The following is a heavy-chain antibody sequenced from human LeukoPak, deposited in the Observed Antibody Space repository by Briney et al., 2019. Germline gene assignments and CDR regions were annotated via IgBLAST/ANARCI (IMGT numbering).Heavy chain of an antibody. D-gene: IGHD1-14*01. V-gene: IGHV3-13*01. CDR1: GFTLSDYD. J-gene: IGHJ4*02. CDR3: TRDRHGMAV. Sequence: GGSLRLSCAASGFTLSDYDMHWVRRGTGKGLEWVSAIGAAGDTYYQGSVKGRFTISRDEAKNFLYPQMNSLRVEDTAVYYCTRDRHGMAVWGQGTLVTVSS. CDR2: IGAAGDT.